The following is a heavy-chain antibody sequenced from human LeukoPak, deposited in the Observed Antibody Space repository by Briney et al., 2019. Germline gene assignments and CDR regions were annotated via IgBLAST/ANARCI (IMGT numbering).Heavy chain of an antibody. J-gene: IGHJ6*02. D-gene: IGHD3-9*01. Sequence: GGSLRLSCAASGFTFSSYSMNWVRQAPGKGLEWVSYISSSSSTIYYADSVKGRFTISRDNAKNSLYLQMNSLRDEDTAVYYCARVDPLLRYFDWTAYYGMDVWGQGTTVTVSS. CDR3: ARVDPLLRYFDWTAYYGMDV. CDR1: GFTFSSYS. V-gene: IGHV3-48*02. CDR2: ISSSSSTI.